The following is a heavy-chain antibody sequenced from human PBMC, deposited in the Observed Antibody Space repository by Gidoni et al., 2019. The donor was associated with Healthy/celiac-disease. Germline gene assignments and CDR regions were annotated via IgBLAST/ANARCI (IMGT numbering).Heavy chain of an antibody. CDR3: ARDEGYCSSTSCHTKADYYYYGMDV. CDR1: GGTFSSYA. V-gene: IGHV1-69*01. Sequence: QVQLVQSGAEVKKPGSSVKVSCKASGGTFSSYAIRWVRQAPGQGLEWMGGIIPIFGTANYAQKFQGRVTITADESTSTAYMELSSLRSEDTAVYYCARDEGYCSSTSCHTKADYYYYGMDVWGQGTTVTVSS. D-gene: IGHD2-2*01. J-gene: IGHJ6*02. CDR2: IIPIFGTA.